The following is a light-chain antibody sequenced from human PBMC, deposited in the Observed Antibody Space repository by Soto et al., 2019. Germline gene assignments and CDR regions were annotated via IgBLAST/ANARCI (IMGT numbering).Light chain of an antibody. J-gene: IGLJ2*01. Sequence: QSVLTQPPSASGTPGQRVTISSSGSSSNIGSNYVYWYQQLPGTAPKLLIYRNNQRPSGVPDRFSGSKSGTSASLAISGLRSEDEADYYCAAWDDSLSVPFGGWTKLTFL. CDR2: RNN. CDR1: SSNIGSNY. V-gene: IGLV1-47*01. CDR3: AAWDDSLSVP.